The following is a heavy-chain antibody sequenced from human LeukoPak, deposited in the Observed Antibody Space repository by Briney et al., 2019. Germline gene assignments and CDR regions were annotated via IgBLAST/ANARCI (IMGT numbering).Heavy chain of an antibody. J-gene: IGHJ5*02. V-gene: IGHV3-11*06. D-gene: IGHD3-3*02. CDR2: ISGTTGYT. CDR3: ARSGQLAGP. Sequence: PAGSLRLSCAASGFFFSDYYMSWIRQAPGKGLEWVSYISGTTGYTNYADSVKGRFTISRDNDKNSLYLQMNSLRAEDTAVYYCARSGQLAGPWCQGTLVTVSS. CDR1: GFFFSDYY.